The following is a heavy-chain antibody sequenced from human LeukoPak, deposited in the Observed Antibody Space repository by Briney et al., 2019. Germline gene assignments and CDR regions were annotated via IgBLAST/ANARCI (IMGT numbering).Heavy chain of an antibody. D-gene: IGHD3-22*01. CDR3: ARVVRDYDSSGAWFDP. J-gene: IGHJ5*02. Sequence: SETLSLTCAVSGGSISSNKWWSWVRQPPGKGLEWIGEIYHSGSTNYNPSLKSRVTISVDTSKNQFSLKLSSVTAADTAVYYCARVVRDYDSSGAWFDPWGQGTLVTVSS. V-gene: IGHV4-4*02. CDR1: GGSISSNKW. CDR2: IYHSGST.